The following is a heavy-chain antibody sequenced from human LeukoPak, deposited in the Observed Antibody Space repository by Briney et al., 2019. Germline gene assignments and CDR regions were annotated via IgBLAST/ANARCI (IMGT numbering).Heavy chain of an antibody. Sequence: SVKVSCKASGGTFSSYAISWVRQAPGQGLEWMGGIIPIFGTANYAQKFQGRVTITTDESTSTAYMELSSLRSEDTAVYYCARDLPTPFDNDYARYMDVWGKGTTVTVSS. V-gene: IGHV1-69*05. CDR3: ARDLPTPFDNDYARYMDV. CDR2: IIPIFGTA. D-gene: IGHD5-12*01. J-gene: IGHJ6*03. CDR1: GGTFSSYA.